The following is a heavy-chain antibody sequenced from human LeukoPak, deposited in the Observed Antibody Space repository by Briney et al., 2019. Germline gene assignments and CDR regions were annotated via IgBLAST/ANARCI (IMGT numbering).Heavy chain of an antibody. CDR1: GFTFSSYW. Sequence: GGSLRLSCAVSGFTFSSYWMSWVRRAPGKGVEWVAKIKPDGSETNHVDSVRGRFTISRDNAKNSLNLQMNSLRAEDTAVYYCARYASGSYHLDYWGQGNLVTVSS. D-gene: IGHD3-10*01. CDR2: IKPDGSET. V-gene: IGHV3-7*01. CDR3: ARYASGSYHLDY. J-gene: IGHJ4*02.